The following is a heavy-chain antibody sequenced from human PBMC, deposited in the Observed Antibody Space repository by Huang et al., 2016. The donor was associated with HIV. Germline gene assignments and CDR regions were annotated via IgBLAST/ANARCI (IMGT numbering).Heavy chain of an antibody. V-gene: IGHV3-49*05. D-gene: IGHD3-22*01. CDR3: TRDSVYPNYYDGSGFYFDY. Sequence: EVQFVESGGGLVKPGRSLRLSCTASGFTFGNYGVSWFRQAPGKGLQWVGFSRSKDYSETTEYAASVKGRCTISRDDFKSIAYLQMNSLKPEDTAVYYCTRDSVYPNYYDGSGFYFDYWGQGTLVTVSS. CDR1: GFTFGNYG. J-gene: IGHJ4*02. CDR2: SRSKDYSETT.